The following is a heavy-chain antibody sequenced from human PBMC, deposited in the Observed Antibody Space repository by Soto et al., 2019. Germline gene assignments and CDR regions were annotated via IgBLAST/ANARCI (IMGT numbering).Heavy chain of an antibody. J-gene: IGHJ6*02. CDR3: ARRRFGGVLWFGYGIDV. CDR1: GGSISSSRYC. V-gene: IGHV4-39*01. Sequence: SETLSLTCTVSGGSISSSRYCWGWIRQPPGKGLEWIGSIYYSGSTYYNPSLESRVTISTDTSKMQSSLKLRCVTAADTAVYYCARRRFGGVLWFGYGIDVWGQGTTVTVSS. CDR2: IYYSGST. D-gene: IGHD3-10*01.